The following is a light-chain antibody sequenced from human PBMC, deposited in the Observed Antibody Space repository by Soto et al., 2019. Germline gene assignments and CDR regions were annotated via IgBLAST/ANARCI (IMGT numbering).Light chain of an antibody. J-gene: IGLJ1*01. V-gene: IGLV7-46*01. CDR3: LLSYSGARLYV. CDR1: TGTVTSGHY. Sequence: QAVVTQEPSLSVSPGGTVTLTCGASTGTVTSGHYPYWFQQKPGQAPRALIYDASNKHSWTPARFSGSLLGGKAALTLSGAHPEDEAEYYCLLSYSGARLYVFGTGTKVTVL. CDR2: DAS.